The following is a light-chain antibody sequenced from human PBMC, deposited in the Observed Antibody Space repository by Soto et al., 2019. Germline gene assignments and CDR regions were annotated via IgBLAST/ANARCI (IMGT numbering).Light chain of an antibody. Sequence: DIRTTRSPTSMSESLGDRVAXTCRASQSISSYLNWYQQKPGKAPKLLIYAASSLQSGVPSRFSGSGSGTDFTLTISSLQPEDSAIYYCQQADNLPITFGQRTRMEIK. CDR2: AAS. CDR3: QQADNLPIT. V-gene: IGKV1-39*01. CDR1: QSISSY. J-gene: IGKJ5*01.